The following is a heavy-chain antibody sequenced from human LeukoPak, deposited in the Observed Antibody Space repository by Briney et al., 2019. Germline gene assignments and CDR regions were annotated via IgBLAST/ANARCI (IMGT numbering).Heavy chain of an antibody. CDR2: ISYDGSNK. D-gene: IGHD3-22*01. CDR3: ARDVAWFPSMIVVVISYYFDY. J-gene: IGHJ4*02. Sequence: GGSLRLSCAASGFTFSSYAMHWVRQAPGKGLEWVAVISYDGSNKYYADSVKGRFTISRDNSKNTLYLQMNSLRAEDTAVYCCARDVAWFPSMIVVVISYYFDYWGQGTLVTVSS. V-gene: IGHV3-30-3*01. CDR1: GFTFSSYA.